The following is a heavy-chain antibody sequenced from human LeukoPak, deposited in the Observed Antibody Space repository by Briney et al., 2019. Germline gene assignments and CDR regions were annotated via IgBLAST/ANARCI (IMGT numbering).Heavy chain of an antibody. V-gene: IGHV1-3*04. D-gene: IGHD2-15*01. CDR3: ARENQYCSGGSCYYHWLDP. J-gene: IGHJ5*02. Sequence: GVSVKVSFKASGYSFTSNALHWVRQAPGQGLEWMGWINTGNGYTKYYQNFQDRVTITRDTSASTAYMELNSLRSEDTAVYYCARENQYCSGGSCYYHWLDPWGQGTLVTVSS. CDR1: GYSFTSNA. CDR2: INTGNGYT.